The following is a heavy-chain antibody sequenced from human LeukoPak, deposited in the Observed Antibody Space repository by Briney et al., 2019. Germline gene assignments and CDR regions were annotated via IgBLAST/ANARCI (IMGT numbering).Heavy chain of an antibody. Sequence: GGSLRLSCAASGFTFSSYSMNWVRQAPGKGLEWVSSISSSSSYIYYADSVKGRFTISRDNAMNSLYLQMNSLRAEDTAVYYCAREGTSGGFDYWGQGTLVTVSS. CDR2: ISSSSSYI. V-gene: IGHV3-21*01. CDR3: AREGTSGGFDY. D-gene: IGHD2-15*01. CDR1: GFTFSSYS. J-gene: IGHJ4*02.